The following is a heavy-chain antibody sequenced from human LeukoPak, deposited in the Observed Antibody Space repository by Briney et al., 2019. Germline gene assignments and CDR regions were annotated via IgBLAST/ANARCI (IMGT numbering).Heavy chain of an antibody. J-gene: IGHJ4*02. D-gene: IGHD7-27*01. V-gene: IGHV4-39*01. Sequence: SETLSLTCTASGGSISSSSYYWGWIRQPPGKGLEWIGSIYYSGSTYYNPSLKSRVTISVDTSKNQFSLKLSSVTAADTAVYYCARHESSHWGPDDYWGQGTLVTVSS. CDR3: ARHESSHWGPDDY. CDR1: GGSISSSSYY. CDR2: IYYSGST.